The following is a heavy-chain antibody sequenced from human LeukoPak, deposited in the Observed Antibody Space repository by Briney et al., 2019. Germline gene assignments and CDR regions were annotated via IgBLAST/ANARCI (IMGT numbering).Heavy chain of an antibody. V-gene: IGHV3-30*02. D-gene: IGHD3-3*01. Sequence: GGSLRLSCAASGFTFSNYGMHWVRQAPGKGLEWVASMRYDGFNKYYADSVKGRFTISRDNAKNTLYLQMNSLRAEDTAVYYCARDGLRFLEWLLSGNFDYWGQGTLVTVSS. CDR3: ARDGLRFLEWLLSGNFDY. J-gene: IGHJ4*02. CDR2: MRYDGFNK. CDR1: GFTFSNYG.